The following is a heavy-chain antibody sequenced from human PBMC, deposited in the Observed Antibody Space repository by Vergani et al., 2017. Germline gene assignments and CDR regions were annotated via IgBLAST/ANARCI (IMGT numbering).Heavy chain of an antibody. J-gene: IGHJ4*02. CDR1: GGSISSGSYY. Sequence: QVQLQESGPGLVKPSQTLSLTCTVSGGSISSGSYYWSWIRQPAGKGLEWIGRIYTSGSTNYNPSLKSRVTISVDTSKNQFSLKLSSVTAADTAVYYCARSWQQGPFDYWGQGTLVTVSS. V-gene: IGHV4-61*02. D-gene: IGHD6-13*01. CDR2: IYTSGST. CDR3: ARSWQQGPFDY.